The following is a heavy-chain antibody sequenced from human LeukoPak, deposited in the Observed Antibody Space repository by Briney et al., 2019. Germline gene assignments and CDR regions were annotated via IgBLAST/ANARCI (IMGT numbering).Heavy chain of an antibody. J-gene: IGHJ4*02. CDR3: ARGPPYYYGSGSFGY. V-gene: IGHV4-30-2*01. D-gene: IGHD3-10*01. CDR2: IYHSGST. Sequence: PSETLSLTCAVSGGSISSGGYSWSWIRQPPGKGLEWIGYIYHSGSTYYNPSLKSRVTISVDRSKNQFSLKLSSVTAADTAVYYCARGPPYYYGSGSFGYWGQGTLVTVSS. CDR1: GGSISSGGYS.